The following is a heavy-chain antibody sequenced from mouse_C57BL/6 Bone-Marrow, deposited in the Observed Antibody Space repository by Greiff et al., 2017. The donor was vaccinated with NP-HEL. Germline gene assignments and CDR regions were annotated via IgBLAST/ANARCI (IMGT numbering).Heavy chain of an antibody. Sequence: EVKLMESGAELVRPGASVKLSCTASGFNIKDDYMHWVKQRPEQGLEWIGWIDPENGDTEYASKFQGKATITADTSSNTAYLQLSSLTSEDPAVYYCTKWLPPYCYFDVWGTGTTVTVSS. CDR1: GFNIKDDY. CDR2: IDPENGDT. J-gene: IGHJ1*03. V-gene: IGHV14-4*01. CDR3: TKWLPPYCYFDV. D-gene: IGHD2-2*01.